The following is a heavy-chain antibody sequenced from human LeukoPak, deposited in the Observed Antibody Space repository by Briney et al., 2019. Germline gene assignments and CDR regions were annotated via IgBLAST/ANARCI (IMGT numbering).Heavy chain of an antibody. Sequence: PSETLSLTCADSGGSISSGGYSWNWIRQPPGKGLEWIGYIYHSGNTYYNPSLKSRVTISVDRSKNLFSLKLSSVTAADTAVYYCARVAEGYDILTGYYYYYGMDVWGQGTTVTVSS. V-gene: IGHV4-30-2*01. CDR3: ARVAEGYDILTGYYYYYGMDV. D-gene: IGHD3-9*01. CDR2: IYHSGNT. J-gene: IGHJ6*02. CDR1: GGSISSGGYS.